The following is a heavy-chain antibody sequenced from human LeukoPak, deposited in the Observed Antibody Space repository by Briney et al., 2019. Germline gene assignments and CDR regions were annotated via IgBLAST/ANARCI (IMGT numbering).Heavy chain of an antibody. CDR2: IYDSGTT. J-gene: IGHJ4*02. Sequence: SQTLSLTCTVSGASISSGAYYWSWIRQHPAKGLEWIGDIYDSGTTYYNPSLKSRVTISLHTSKSQFSLMLSSVTAADTAVYFCARERTGYFFDDWGQGTLVTVSS. CDR1: GASISSGAYY. V-gene: IGHV4-31*03. CDR3: ARERTGYFFDD.